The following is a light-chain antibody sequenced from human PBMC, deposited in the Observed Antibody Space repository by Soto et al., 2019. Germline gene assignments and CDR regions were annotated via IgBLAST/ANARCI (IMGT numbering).Light chain of an antibody. Sequence: EVELTQSPDILSVSPGETATLSCRASQSVRSNLAWYQQKPGQAPRLLIYGASTRATGIPARFSGSGSGREFTLTISSLQSEDFGLYYCQQYNIWPPLTFGGETKVEIK. CDR1: QSVRSN. V-gene: IGKV3-15*01. CDR2: GAS. CDR3: QQYNIWPPLT. J-gene: IGKJ4*01.